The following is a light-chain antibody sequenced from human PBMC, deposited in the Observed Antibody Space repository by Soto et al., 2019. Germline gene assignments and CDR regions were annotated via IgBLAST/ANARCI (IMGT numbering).Light chain of an antibody. Sequence: EIVLTQSPGTLSLSQGERATLSCRASQRVSSSYLGWYQQKPGQAPRLLIYGASSRATGIPDRFSGSGSGTDFTLTISRLEPEDFAVYYCQQYGSSPVTFGQGTKLEIK. V-gene: IGKV3-20*01. J-gene: IGKJ2*01. CDR1: QRVSSSY. CDR3: QQYGSSPVT. CDR2: GAS.